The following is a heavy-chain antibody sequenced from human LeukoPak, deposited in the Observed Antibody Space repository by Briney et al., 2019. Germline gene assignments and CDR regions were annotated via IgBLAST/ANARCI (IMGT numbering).Heavy chain of an antibody. Sequence: SETLSLTCAVYGGSFSGYYWSWIRQPPGKGLEWIGEINHSGSTNYNSSLKSRVTISVDTSKNQFSLKLSSVTAADTAVYYCARGRIHSRRFSYYMDVWGKGTTVTVSS. J-gene: IGHJ6*03. CDR2: INHSGST. D-gene: IGHD2-15*01. CDR1: GGSFSGYY. CDR3: ARGRIHSRRFSYYMDV. V-gene: IGHV4-34*01.